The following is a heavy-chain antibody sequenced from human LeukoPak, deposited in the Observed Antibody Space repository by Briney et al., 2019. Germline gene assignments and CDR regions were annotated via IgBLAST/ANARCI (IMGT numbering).Heavy chain of an antibody. CDR1: GGSFSGYY. CDR2: INHSGST. Sequence: SETLSLTCAVYGGSFSGYYWSWIRQPPGKGLEWIGEINHSGSTNYNPSLKSRVTISVDTSKNQFSLKLSSVTAADTAVYYCARHRRYCSGGSCYEWGQGTLVTVSS. J-gene: IGHJ4*02. V-gene: IGHV4-34*01. D-gene: IGHD2-15*01. CDR3: ARHRRYCSGGSCYE.